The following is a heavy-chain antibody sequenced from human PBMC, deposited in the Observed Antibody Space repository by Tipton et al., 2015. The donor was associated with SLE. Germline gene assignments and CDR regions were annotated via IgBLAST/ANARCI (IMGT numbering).Heavy chain of an antibody. D-gene: IGHD1-26*01. Sequence: TLSLTCTVSGGSISSGDYYWSWIRQPPGKGLAWIGYIYFSGSTYYNPSLKSRVTISVDTSKKQFSLQLSSVTVADTAVYYCARLRIVEGAFDVWGQGTMVTVSS. CDR1: GGSISSGDYY. CDR3: ARLRIVEGAFDV. V-gene: IGHV4-30-4*01. CDR2: IYFSGST. J-gene: IGHJ3*01.